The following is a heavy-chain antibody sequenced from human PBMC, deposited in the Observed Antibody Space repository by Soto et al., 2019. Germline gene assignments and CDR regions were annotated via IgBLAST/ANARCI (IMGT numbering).Heavy chain of an antibody. V-gene: IGHV3-9*01. J-gene: IGHJ6*02. D-gene: IGHD2-15*01. CDR3: ARSETHYCSGGSCDTLYYYYGMDV. CDR2: ISWNSGSI. Sequence: GGSLRLSCAASGFTFDDYAMHWVRQAPGKGLEWVSGISWNSGSIGYADSVKGRFTISRDNAKNSLYLQMNSLRAEDTALYYCARSETHYCSGGSCDTLYYYYGMDVLGQGTPVTV. CDR1: GFTFDDYA.